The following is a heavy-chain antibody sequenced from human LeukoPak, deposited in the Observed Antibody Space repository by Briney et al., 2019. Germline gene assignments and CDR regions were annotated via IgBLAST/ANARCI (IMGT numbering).Heavy chain of an antibody. CDR2: ISNDGGST. CDR3: AAMLRGVAYYFDY. D-gene: IGHD3-10*01. V-gene: IGHV3-23*01. Sequence: GESLRLSCAASGFTFGSYAMTWVRQAPGKGLEWVSGISNDGGSTYYTDSVKGRFTISRDNSKNTVYLQMSSLRAEDTAVYYCAAMLRGVAYYFDYWGQGTLVTVSS. J-gene: IGHJ4*02. CDR1: GFTFGSYA.